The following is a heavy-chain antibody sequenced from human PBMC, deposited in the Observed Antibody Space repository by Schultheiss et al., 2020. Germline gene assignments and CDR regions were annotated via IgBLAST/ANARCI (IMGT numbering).Heavy chain of an antibody. J-gene: IGHJ3*02. D-gene: IGHD4-17*01. Sequence: ETLSLTCTVSGYSIRNGYWWSWVRQPLGKGLDWVSSISSSSSYIYYADSVKGRFTISRDNSKNTLYLQMNSLRAEDTAVYYCAKDSSTVTRDAFDIWGQGTMVTVSS. CDR2: ISSSSSYI. CDR1: GYSIRNGYW. CDR3: AKDSSTVTRDAFDI. V-gene: IGHV3-21*04.